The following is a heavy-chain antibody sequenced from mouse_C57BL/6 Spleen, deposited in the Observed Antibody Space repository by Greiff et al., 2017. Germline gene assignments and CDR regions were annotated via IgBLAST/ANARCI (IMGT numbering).Heavy chain of an antibody. V-gene: IGHV1-64*01. CDR1: GYTFTSYW. CDR2: IHPNSGST. Sequence: VQLQESGAELVKPGASVKLSCKASGYTFTSYWMHWVKQRPGQGLEWIGMIHPNSGSTNYNEKFKSKATLTVDKSSSTAYMQLSSLTSEDSAVYYCAVTTVVAPFDYWGQGTTLTVSS. CDR3: AVTTVVAPFDY. D-gene: IGHD1-1*01. J-gene: IGHJ2*01.